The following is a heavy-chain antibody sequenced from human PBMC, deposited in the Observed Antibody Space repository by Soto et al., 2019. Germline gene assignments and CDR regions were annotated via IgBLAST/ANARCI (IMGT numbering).Heavy chain of an antibody. Sequence: PSETLSLTCAVYGGSFSGYFWSWIRQPPGKGLEWIGEINHSGSTNYNPSLKSRVTISVDKFKNQFSLKLDSVTAADTAVYYCARGERNDYVWGTYRYTARKFDFLGQGGLVT. CDR1: GGSFSGYF. V-gene: IGHV4-34*01. CDR2: INHSGST. J-gene: IGHJ4*02. CDR3: ARGERNDYVWGTYRYTARKFDF. D-gene: IGHD3-16*02.